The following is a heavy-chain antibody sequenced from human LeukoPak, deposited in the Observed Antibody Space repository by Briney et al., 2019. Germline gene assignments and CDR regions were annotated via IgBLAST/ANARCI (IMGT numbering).Heavy chain of an antibody. CDR3: ARGYCSSATCRHFDY. CDR2: ISVYNGNT. D-gene: IGHD2-2*01. CDR1: VYAFTNYA. J-gene: IGHJ4*02. V-gene: IGHV1-18*01. Sequence: ASVKVSCKASVYAFTNYAIRWVRQAPGQGLEWMGWISVYNGNTNYAQKLQGRVTMTADTSTTTAYMELRSLRSDDTAVYYCARGYCSSATCRHFDYWGQGALVTVSS.